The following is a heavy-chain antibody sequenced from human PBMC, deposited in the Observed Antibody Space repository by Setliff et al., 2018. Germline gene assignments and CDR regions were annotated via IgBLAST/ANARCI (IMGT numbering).Heavy chain of an antibody. D-gene: IGHD1-1*01. CDR2: IHYRGTT. CDR3: ARTGTYRYFDY. CDR1: GASISSGTYY. Sequence: ETLSLTCTVSGASISSGTYYWAWIRQPPGKGLEWIGRIHYRGTTYSNASLASRLTISVDTAKNQFSLKLTSVTAADTAVYYCARTGTYRYFDYWGQGTLVTVS. V-gene: IGHV4-39*01. J-gene: IGHJ4*02.